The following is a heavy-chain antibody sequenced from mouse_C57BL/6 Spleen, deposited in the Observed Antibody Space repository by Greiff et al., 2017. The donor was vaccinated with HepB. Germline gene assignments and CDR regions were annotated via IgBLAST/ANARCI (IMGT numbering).Heavy chain of an antibody. J-gene: IGHJ4*01. D-gene: IGHD1-1*01. Sequence: VKLVESGAELVKPGASVKISCKASGYAFSSYWMNWVKQRPGKGLEWIGQIYPGDGDTNYNGKFKGKATLTADKSSSTAYMQLSSLTSEDSAVYFCARRGVATRAMDYWGQGTSVTVSS. CDR3: ARRGVATRAMDY. CDR2: IYPGDGDT. CDR1: GYAFSSYW. V-gene: IGHV1-80*01.